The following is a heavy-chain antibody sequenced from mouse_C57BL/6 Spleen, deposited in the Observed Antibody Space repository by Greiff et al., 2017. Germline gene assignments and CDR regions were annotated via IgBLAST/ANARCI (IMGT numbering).Heavy chain of an antibody. CDR1: GYTFTSYW. J-gene: IGHJ2*01. D-gene: IGHD2-5*01. Sequence: VQLQQPGAELVRPGTSVKLSCKASGYTFTSYWMHWVKQRPGQGLEWIGVIDPSDSYTNYNQKFTGKATLTVDTSSSTAYMQLSSLTSEDAAVDYCARSGSNYGYYCDYWGQGTTLTVSS. CDR3: ARSGSNYGYYCDY. V-gene: IGHV1-59*01. CDR2: IDPSDSYT.